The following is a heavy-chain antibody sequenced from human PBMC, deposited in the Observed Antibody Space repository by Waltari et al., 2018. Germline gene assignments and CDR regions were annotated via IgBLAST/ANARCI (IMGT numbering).Heavy chain of an antibody. CDR1: GGSIRSHY. J-gene: IGHJ3*02. CDR3: ARDQPPFDAFDI. V-gene: IGHV4-59*11. CDR2: IYYSGST. Sequence: QVQLQESGPGLVKPSETLSLTCPGSGGSIRSHYWSWIRQPPGKGLEWIGHIYYSGSTNYNPARKSRVTIAVETSKNQFSLKLSSVTAADTAVYYCARDQPPFDAFDIWGQGTMVTVSS.